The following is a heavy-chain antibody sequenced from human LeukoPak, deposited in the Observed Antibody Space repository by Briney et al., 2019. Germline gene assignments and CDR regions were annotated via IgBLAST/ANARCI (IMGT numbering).Heavy chain of an antibody. J-gene: IGHJ4*02. CDR1: GFTFGSYA. CDR3: VKDLGISVTTAPGFDY. V-gene: IGHV3-64D*06. CDR2: ISSNGGST. D-gene: IGHD4-17*01. Sequence: PGGSLRLSCSASGFTFGSYAMHWVRQAPGKGLEYVSAISSNGGSTYYADSVKGRFTISRDNSKNTLYLQMSSLRAEDTAVYYCVKDLGISVTTAPGFDYWGQGTLVTVSS.